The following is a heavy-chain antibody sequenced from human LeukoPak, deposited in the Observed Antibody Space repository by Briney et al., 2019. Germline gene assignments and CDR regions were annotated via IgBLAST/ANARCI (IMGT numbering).Heavy chain of an antibody. CDR1: GGSISIYY. CDR3: ARKYYDFWSGYTDYGMDV. D-gene: IGHD3-3*01. Sequence: PSETLSLTCTVSGGSISIYYWTWIRQPPGKGLEWIGHIHYSGSTYYNPSLKSRVTISVDTSKNQFSLKLSSVTAADTAVYYCARKYYDFWSGYTDYGMDVWGQGTTVTVSS. CDR2: IHYSGST. J-gene: IGHJ6*02. V-gene: IGHV4-59*12.